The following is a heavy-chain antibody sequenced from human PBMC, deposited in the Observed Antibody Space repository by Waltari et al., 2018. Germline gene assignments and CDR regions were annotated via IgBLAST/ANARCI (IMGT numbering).Heavy chain of an antibody. D-gene: IGHD5-12*01. CDR2: IYTSGST. CDR3: ARGRGTRDGYNLGAFDI. V-gene: IGHV4-61*09. Sequence: QVQLQESGPGLVKPSQTLSLTCTVSGGSISSGSSYWSWIRQPAGKGLEWIGYIYTSGSTNYNPSLKSRVTISVDTAKNQFSLKLSSVTAADTAVYYCARGRGTRDGYNLGAFDIWGQGTMVTVSS. CDR1: GGSISSGSSY. J-gene: IGHJ3*02.